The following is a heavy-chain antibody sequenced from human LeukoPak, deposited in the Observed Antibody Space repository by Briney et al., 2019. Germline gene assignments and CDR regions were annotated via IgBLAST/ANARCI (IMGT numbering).Heavy chain of an antibody. CDR2: ISSSSSYI. Sequence: GGSLRLSCAASGFTFSSYSMTWVRQAPGKGLEWVSSISSSSSYIYYADSVKGRFTISRDNAKNSLYLQMNSLRAEDTAVYYCAREGAVVPAATHYYYGMDVWGQGTTVTVSS. V-gene: IGHV3-21*01. CDR3: AREGAVVPAATHYYYGMDV. CDR1: GFTFSSYS. D-gene: IGHD2-2*01. J-gene: IGHJ6*02.